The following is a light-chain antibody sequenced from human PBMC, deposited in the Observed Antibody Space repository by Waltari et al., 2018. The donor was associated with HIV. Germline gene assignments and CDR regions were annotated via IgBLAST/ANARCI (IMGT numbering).Light chain of an antibody. J-gene: IGKJ1*01. Sequence: ELVMTQSPATLSVSPGERASLSCRASQSFSSNLAWYHQKPGQAPRLLIYGASTRATGIPARFSGSGSGTEFTLTISSLQSEDFAVYYCQQYNKWPPTFGQGTKVEIK. V-gene: IGKV3-15*01. CDR2: GAS. CDR1: QSFSSN. CDR3: QQYNKWPPT.